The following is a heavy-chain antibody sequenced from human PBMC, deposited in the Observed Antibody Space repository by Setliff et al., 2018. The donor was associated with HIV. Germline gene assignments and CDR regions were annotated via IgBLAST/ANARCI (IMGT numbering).Heavy chain of an antibody. J-gene: IGHJ4*02. CDR1: GFSFIDYG. CDR2: ISASNGNS. CDR3: ARDKTGDLWYFDS. Sequence: ASVKVSCKASGFSFIDYGFSWVRQAPGQGLEWVGWISASNGNSNSAEKLQDRVAMTTDSSTNTVYMELRSLRSDDTAVYYCARDKTGDLWYFDSWGQGTLVTVSS. V-gene: IGHV1-18*01. D-gene: IGHD7-27*01.